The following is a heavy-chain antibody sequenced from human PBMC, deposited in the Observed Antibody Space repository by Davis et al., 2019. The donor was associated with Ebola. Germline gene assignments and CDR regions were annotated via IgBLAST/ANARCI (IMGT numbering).Heavy chain of an antibody. D-gene: IGHD3-3*02. CDR3: ARRGGWSGAFLDY. J-gene: IGHJ4*02. V-gene: IGHV5-51*01. CDR1: GYTFTTYW. CDR2: IYPGDSDT. Sequence: GESLKIPCKGSGYTFTTYWLGWVRQMPGKGLGWMGIIYPGDSDTRYSPPFQGQVTISADKSISTSYLQWSSLKASDTAMYYCARRGGWSGAFLDYWGQGTLVTVSS.